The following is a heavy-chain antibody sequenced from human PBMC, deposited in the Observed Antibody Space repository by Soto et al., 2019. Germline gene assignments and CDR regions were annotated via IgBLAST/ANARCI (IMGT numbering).Heavy chain of an antibody. J-gene: IGHJ4*02. CDR2: IIPIFGTA. CDR3: ARAFSGWSHFDY. D-gene: IGHD2-15*01. Sequence: SVKVSCKASGGTFSSYAISWVRQAPGQGLEWMGGIIPIFGTANYAQKFQGRVTITADESTSTAYMELSSLRSEDTAVYYCARAFSGWSHFDYWGQGTLVTVSS. V-gene: IGHV1-69*13. CDR1: GGTFSSYA.